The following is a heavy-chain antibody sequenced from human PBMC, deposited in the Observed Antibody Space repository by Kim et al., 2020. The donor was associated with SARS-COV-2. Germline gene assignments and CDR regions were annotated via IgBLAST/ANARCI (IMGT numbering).Heavy chain of an antibody. CDR2: IYYGATNFNPST. D-gene: IGHD2-8*01. V-gene: IGHV4-31*03. J-gene: IGHJ4*01. CDR3: AREDNGRFDY. Sequence: SETLSLTCTVSGDSINSGGYSWNWIRQHPGKGLEWIGYIYYGATNFNPSTNYNPSLKSRVTISVGTSENHLSLKLTSVTAADTAVYYCAREDNGRFDYWG. CDR1: GDSINSGGYS.